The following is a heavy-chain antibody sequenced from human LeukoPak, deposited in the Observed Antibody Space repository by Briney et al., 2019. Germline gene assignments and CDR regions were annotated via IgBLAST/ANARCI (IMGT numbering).Heavy chain of an antibody. Sequence: SVKVSCKASGFTFTSSAMQRVRQARGQRLEWIGWIVVGSGNTNYAQKFQERVTITRDKSTSTAYMELSSLRSEDTAVYYCAASFGYDSPDYFDYWGQGTLVTVSS. D-gene: IGHD3-22*01. CDR2: IVVGSGNT. V-gene: IGHV1-58*02. CDR3: AASFGYDSPDYFDY. J-gene: IGHJ4*02. CDR1: GFTFTSSA.